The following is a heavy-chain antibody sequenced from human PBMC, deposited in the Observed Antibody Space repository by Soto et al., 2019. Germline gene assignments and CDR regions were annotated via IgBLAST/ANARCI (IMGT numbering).Heavy chain of an antibody. D-gene: IGHD5-12*01. V-gene: IGHV1-3*01. J-gene: IGHJ4*02. CDR3: ARGPSCGFFDF. Sequence: ASVKVSCKTSGYTFTTIFLHWMRQAPGQRLEWMGWINPANGDTMYSQKFLGRVSSTRDTSATTAYMELTSLTSKDTAVYYCARGPSCGFFDFWGQGTLVTVSS. CDR2: INPANGDT. CDR1: GYTFTTIF.